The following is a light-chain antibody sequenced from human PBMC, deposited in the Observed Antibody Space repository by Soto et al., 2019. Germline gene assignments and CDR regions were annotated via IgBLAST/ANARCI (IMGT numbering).Light chain of an antibody. CDR3: AAWDDSLDGPV. J-gene: IGLJ1*01. Sequence: QSVLTQPPSASGTPGQGVTIACSGSNSNIGSNTVNWYQQLPGTAPKLLIYTNNERPSGVPDRFSGSKSGTSASLAISGLQYEDEADYYCAAWDDSLDGPVFGTGTKVTVL. CDR1: NSNIGSNT. CDR2: TNN. V-gene: IGLV1-44*01.